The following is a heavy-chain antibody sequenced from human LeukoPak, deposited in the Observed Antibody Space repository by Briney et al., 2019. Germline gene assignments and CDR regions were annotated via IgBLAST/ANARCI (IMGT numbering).Heavy chain of an antibody. J-gene: IGHJ6*02. CDR2: ISYDGSNK. Sequence: PGGSLRLSCAASGFTFSSYAMHWVRQAPGKGLEWVAVISYDGSNKYYADSVKGRFTISRDNSKNTLYLQMNGLRAEDTAVYYCARDLLRFLEWLYTTYYYYGMDVWGQGTTVTVSS. CDR3: ARDLLRFLEWLYTTYYYYGMDV. CDR1: GFTFSSYA. D-gene: IGHD3-3*01. V-gene: IGHV3-30-3*01.